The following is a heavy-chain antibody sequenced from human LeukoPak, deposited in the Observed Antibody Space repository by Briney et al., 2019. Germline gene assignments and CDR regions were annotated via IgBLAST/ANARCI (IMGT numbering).Heavy chain of an antibody. CDR1: GGSVISYF. Sequence: SETLSLTCTVSGGSVISYFWSWIRQPPGKGLEWIGYIYSSGSTLYNPSLKSRLTISVDTSKNQVPLKLSSVTAADTAVYYCARQSISGSSLSYFDYWGQGTLVNVSS. CDR3: ARQSISGSSLSYFDY. J-gene: IGHJ4*02. V-gene: IGHV4-59*02. CDR2: IYSSGST. D-gene: IGHD3-22*01.